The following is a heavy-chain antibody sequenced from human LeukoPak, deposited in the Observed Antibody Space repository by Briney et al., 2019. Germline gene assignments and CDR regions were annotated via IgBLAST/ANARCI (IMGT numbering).Heavy chain of an antibody. V-gene: IGHV1-69*02. D-gene: IGHD1-26*01. Sequence: ASVKVSCKASGGTFSSYTISWVRQAPGQGLEWMGRIIPILGIANYAQKFQGRVTITADKSTSTAYMELRSLRSDDTAVYYCARVHGYYIGLYYFDYWGQGTLVTVSS. J-gene: IGHJ4*02. CDR2: IIPILGIA. CDR1: GGTFSSYT. CDR3: ARVHGYYIGLYYFDY.